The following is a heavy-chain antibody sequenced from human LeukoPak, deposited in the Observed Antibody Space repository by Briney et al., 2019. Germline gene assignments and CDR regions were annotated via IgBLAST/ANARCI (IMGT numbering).Heavy chain of an antibody. J-gene: IGHJ3*02. V-gene: IGHV3-30*18. CDR1: GFTFNNYA. CDR2: ISYDGSNK. CDR3: AKGLRYFDWLGAFDI. Sequence: GGSLRLSCAASGFTFNNYAMHWVHQAPGKGLEWVAVISYDGSNKYYADSVKGRFTISRDNSKNTLYLQMNSLRAEDTAVYYCAKGLRYFDWLGAFDIWGQGTMVTVSS. D-gene: IGHD3-9*01.